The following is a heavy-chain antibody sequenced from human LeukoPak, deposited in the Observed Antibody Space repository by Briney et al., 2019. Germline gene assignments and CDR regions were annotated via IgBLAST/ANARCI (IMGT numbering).Heavy chain of an antibody. CDR2: IWYDGSNK. CDR1: GFTFSSYG. D-gene: IGHD2-21*01. Sequence: PGGSLRLSCAASGFTFSSYGMHWVRQAPGKGLEWVAVIWYDGSNKYYADSVKGRFTISRDNSKNTLYLQMNSLRAEDTAVYYCAKDLLHGAYPLDYWGQGTLVTVSS. CDR3: AKDLLHGAYPLDY. J-gene: IGHJ4*02. V-gene: IGHV3-30*02.